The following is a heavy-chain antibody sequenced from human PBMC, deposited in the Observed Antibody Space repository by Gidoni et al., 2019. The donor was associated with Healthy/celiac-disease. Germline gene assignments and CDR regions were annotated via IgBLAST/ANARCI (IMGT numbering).Heavy chain of an antibody. V-gene: IGHV4-4*02. Sequence: QVQLQESGPGLVKPSGTLSLTSAVSGGPISSSNWWSWRRQPPGKGLEWIGEIYHSGSTNYNPSLKSRVTISVDKSKNQFSLKLSSVTAADTAVYYCARGYDYIWGSYRFAFDIWGQGTMVTVSS. CDR3: ARGYDYIWGSYRFAFDI. CDR2: IYHSGST. J-gene: IGHJ3*02. CDR1: GGPISSSNW. D-gene: IGHD3-16*02.